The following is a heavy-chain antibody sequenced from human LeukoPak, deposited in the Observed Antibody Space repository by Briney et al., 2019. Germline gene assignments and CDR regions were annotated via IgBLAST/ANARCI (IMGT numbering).Heavy chain of an antibody. Sequence: GVCLRLSCAASGFTFNNYAMSWVRQAPGKGLEWVSVISGSGGSTYYADSVKGRFTISRDNSKNTLYLQMNSLRAEETAVYYCAKDRGVIVPVGMATWGQGTLVTV. V-gene: IGHV3-23*01. D-gene: IGHD2/OR15-2a*01. J-gene: IGHJ5*02. CDR2: ISGSGGST. CDR1: GFTFNNYA. CDR3: AKDRGVIVPVGMAT.